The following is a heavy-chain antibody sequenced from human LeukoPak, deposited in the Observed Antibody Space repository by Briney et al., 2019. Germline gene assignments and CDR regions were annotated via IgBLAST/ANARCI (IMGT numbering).Heavy chain of an antibody. D-gene: IGHD3-10*01. J-gene: IGHJ6*02. CDR2: SYPDDPDT. CDR3: ARGAYGSGSSYNFYGMDG. CDR1: GYRFPTSW. V-gene: IGHV5-51*01. Sequence: GESLKISCKGSGYRFPTSWIAWVRQMPGKGFEWMGVSYPDDPDTIYNPSFEGQVTFSVDKSISTAYLQWSSLKASDTDIYYCARGAYGSGSSYNFYGMDGWGQGTPVAVSS.